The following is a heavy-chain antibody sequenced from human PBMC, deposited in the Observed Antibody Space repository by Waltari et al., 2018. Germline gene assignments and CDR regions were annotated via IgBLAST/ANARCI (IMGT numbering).Heavy chain of an antibody. J-gene: IGHJ3*02. Sequence: QITLKESGPTLVKPTQTLTLTCTFFGFSIATGGEAVGWIRQPPGKALEWLAIIYWTDEERYSPSLRSRLTITKDTSRNQVVLTVTNMDPVDTATYFCAHYKARDAFDIRGPGTMVTISS. D-gene: IGHD1-20*01. CDR2: IYWTDEE. V-gene: IGHV2-5*01. CDR3: AHYKARDAFDI. CDR1: GFSIATGGEA.